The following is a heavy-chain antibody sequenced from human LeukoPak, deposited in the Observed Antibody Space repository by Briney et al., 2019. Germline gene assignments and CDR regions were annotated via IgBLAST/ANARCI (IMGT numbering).Heavy chain of an antibody. V-gene: IGHV4-34*01. CDR1: GGSFSGYY. J-gene: IGHJ4*02. D-gene: IGHD3-22*01. CDR3: ARGLGDYDSSGYHHDY. Sequence: SETLSLTCAVYGGSFSGYYWSWIRQPRGRGREWIGEINHSGSTNYNPSIKSRVTISVDTSKNQFSLKLSSVTAADTAVYYCARGLGDYDSSGYHHDYWGQGTLVTVSS. CDR2: INHSGST.